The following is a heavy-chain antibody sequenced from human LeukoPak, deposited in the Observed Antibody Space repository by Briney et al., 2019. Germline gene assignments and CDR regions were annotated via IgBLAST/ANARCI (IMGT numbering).Heavy chain of an antibody. CDR1: GVTLITND. V-gene: IGHV3-53*01. CDR2: LYSDGNT. J-gene: IGHJ4*02. D-gene: IGHD1-14*01. Sequence: GGSLRLSCAASGVTLITNDMTWVRQAPGQGLEWVSVLYSDGNTKYADSVQGRFTISKDNSKNTLYLEMNSLNADDTAVYYCARGVEPLAANTLAYWGQGTLVTVSS. CDR3: ARGVEPLAANTLAY.